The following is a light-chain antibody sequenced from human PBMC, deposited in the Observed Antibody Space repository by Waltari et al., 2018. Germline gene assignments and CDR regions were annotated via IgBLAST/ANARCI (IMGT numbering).Light chain of an antibody. CDR1: QSASNN. CDR2: DAS. V-gene: IGKV3-15*01. Sequence: EAMMTQSPATLSVSPGDRAPPSCRASQSASNNVAWFQQKPGQAPSLLIYDASTRATGVPARFSGSGSGTEFTLTISSLQTEDFAVYYCQERGRTFGQGTKVEIK. CDR3: QERGRT. J-gene: IGKJ1*01.